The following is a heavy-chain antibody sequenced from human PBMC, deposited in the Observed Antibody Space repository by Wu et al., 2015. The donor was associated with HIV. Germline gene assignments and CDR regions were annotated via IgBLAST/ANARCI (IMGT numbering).Heavy chain of an antibody. V-gene: IGHV1-2*02. D-gene: IGHD5-12*01. CDR2: INPKNGGT. J-gene: IGHJ4*02. Sequence: QVQLVQSGAEVKKPGVSMKVSCKASGYSFTDYYIYWVRQAPGQGLEWMGWINPKNGGTDYARGFQGRLTMTRDMSTSTVYMELKRLTSEDTAMYFCARSHKWLQLRXPGNFDYWGQGT. CDR1: GYSFTDYY. CDR3: ARSHKWLQLRXPGNFDY.